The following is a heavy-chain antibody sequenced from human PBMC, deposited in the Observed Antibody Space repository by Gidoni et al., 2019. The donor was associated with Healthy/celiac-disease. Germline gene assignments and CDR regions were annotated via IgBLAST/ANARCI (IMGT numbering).Heavy chain of an antibody. D-gene: IGHD2-2*01. CDR3: AKPGPYQLLLGYYFDY. V-gene: IGHV3-23*01. CDR2: VGVGVVRT. Sequence: EGQLLESGGGLVQPGGSLRLSCASSGFTFSSYAMSWVRQAQGKGLEGVSAVGVGVVRTSYADSVKGRFPLSRDTPKHTLYLQMPSLSAEDTAVFYCAKPGPYQLLLGYYFDYLGQGTLVTVSS. CDR1: GFTFSSYA. J-gene: IGHJ4*02.